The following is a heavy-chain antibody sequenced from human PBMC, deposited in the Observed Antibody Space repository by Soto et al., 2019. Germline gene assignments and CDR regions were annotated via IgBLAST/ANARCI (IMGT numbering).Heavy chain of an antibody. CDR1: GFSLNTSGVG. CDR2: IYWDDDK. J-gene: IGHJ4*02. V-gene: IGHV2-5*02. D-gene: IGHD3-16*02. CDR3: AHSSVWGSYLPPPYYFDY. Sequence: QITLKESGPTLVKPTQTLTLTCTFSGFSLNTSGVGVGWIRQPPGKALEWLALIYWDDDKRYSPSLKSRLTIPKDTSKNQVVLTMTNMDPVDTATYYCAHSSVWGSYLPPPYYFDYWGQGTLITVSS.